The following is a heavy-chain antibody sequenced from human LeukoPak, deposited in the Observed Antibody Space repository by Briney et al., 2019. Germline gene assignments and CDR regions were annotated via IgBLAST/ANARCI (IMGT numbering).Heavy chain of an antibody. CDR2: IHYGGTT. Sequence: KPSETLSLTCTVSGGSIGSGYYWVWIRQPPGKGLEWIGSIHYGGTTHYNPSLQSRVTISADTSKNQFALDLRSVTAADTAVYYCTRDIGDFVSDFWGQGTLVTVSS. CDR3: TRDIGDFVSDF. V-gene: IGHV4-39*02. J-gene: IGHJ4*02. D-gene: IGHD2-21*02. CDR1: GGSIGSGYY.